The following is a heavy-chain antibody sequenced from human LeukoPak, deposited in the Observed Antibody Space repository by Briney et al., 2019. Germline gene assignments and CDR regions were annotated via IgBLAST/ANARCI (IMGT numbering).Heavy chain of an antibody. CDR1: GGSISSSSYY. V-gene: IGHV4-39*01. CDR3: ARLLWFGELRGAFDI. D-gene: IGHD3-10*01. CDR2: IYYSGST. J-gene: IGHJ3*02. Sequence: SETLSLTCTVSGGSISSSSYYWGWIRQPPGKGLEWIGSIYYSGSTYYNPSLKSRVTISVDTSKNQFSLKLSSVTAADTALYYCARLLWFGELRGAFDIWGQGTMVTVSS.